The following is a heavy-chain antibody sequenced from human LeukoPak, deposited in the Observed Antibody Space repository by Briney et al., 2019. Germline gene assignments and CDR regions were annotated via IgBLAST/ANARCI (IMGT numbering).Heavy chain of an antibody. CDR1: GGSISSASYY. CDR3: ASIAVAAPQVDY. D-gene: IGHD6-19*01. CDR2: IYTSGST. Sequence: KPSETLSLTCTVSGGSISSASYYWSWIRQPAGKGLEWIGRIYTSGSTNYNPSLKSRVTMSVDTSKNQFSLKLSSVTAADTAVYYCASIAVAAPQVDYWGQGTLVTVSS. V-gene: IGHV4-61*02. J-gene: IGHJ4*02.